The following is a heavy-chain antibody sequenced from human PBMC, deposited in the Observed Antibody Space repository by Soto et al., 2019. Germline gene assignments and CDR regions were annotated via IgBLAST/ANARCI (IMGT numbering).Heavy chain of an antibody. CDR3: AREIGGRYYMDV. Sequence: SVKVSCKASGGTFSSYTISWVRQAPGQGLEWMGRIIPILGIANYAQKFQGRVTITADKSTSTAYMELSSLRSEDTAVYYCAREIGGRYYMDVWGKGTTVTVSS. CDR2: IIPILGIA. V-gene: IGHV1-69*04. D-gene: IGHD2-15*01. J-gene: IGHJ6*03. CDR1: GGTFSSYT.